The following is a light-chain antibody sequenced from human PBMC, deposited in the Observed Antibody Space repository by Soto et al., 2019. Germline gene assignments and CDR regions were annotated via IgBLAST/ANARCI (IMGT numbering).Light chain of an antibody. CDR2: EGN. V-gene: IGLV2-23*01. Sequence: QSVLTHPVSVSWSPGHPIAIACTGTSSDVGSYDVVSWYQQHPGKAPKLMIYEGNKRPSGISNRFSASKSGNTASLTISGLQAEEEADYYCCSYAGSSNYVFGTGTKVTVL. CDR3: CSYAGSSNYV. CDR1: SSDVGSYDV. J-gene: IGLJ1*01.